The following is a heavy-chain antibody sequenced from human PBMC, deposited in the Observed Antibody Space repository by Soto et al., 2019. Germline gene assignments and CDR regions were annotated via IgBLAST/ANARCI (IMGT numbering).Heavy chain of an antibody. J-gene: IGHJ4*02. CDR2: ISGSGGST. D-gene: IGHD2-8*01. CDR3: AKGALGYCTNGVCYTQPNFDY. Sequence: PGGSLRLSCAASGFTFSSYAMSWVRQAPGKGLEWVSAISGSGGSTYYADSVKGRFTISRDNSKNTLYLQMNSLRAEDTAVYYCAKGALGYCTNGVCYTQPNFDYWGQGTLVTVSP. V-gene: IGHV3-23*01. CDR1: GFTFSSYA.